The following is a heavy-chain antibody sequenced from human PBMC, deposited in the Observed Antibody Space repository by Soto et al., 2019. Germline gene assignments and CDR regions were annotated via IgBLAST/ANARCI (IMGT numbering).Heavy chain of an antibody. CDR3: ARDCSSTSCYDFVL. D-gene: IGHD2-2*01. Sequence: GGSQRRSCAASGLTFSSYLRRWVRQAQGKGLEWVANINLDGSEKYYVDSVKGRFTISRDNAKNSLYLQMNSLRAEDTAMYYCARDCSSTSCYDFVLWGQGTLVTVSS. CDR2: INLDGSEK. CDR1: GLTFSSYL. V-gene: IGHV3-7*01. J-gene: IGHJ4*02.